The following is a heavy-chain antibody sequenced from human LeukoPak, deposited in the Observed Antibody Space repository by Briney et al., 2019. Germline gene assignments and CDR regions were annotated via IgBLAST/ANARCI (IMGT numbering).Heavy chain of an antibody. CDR2: MNPNSGNT. J-gene: IGHJ3*02. D-gene: IGHD3-10*01. CDR3: ASFGSGSYYKYAFDI. V-gene: IGHV1-8*01. CDR1: GYTFTSYD. Sequence: ASVKVSCKASGYTFTSYDINWVRQATGQGLEWMGWMNPNSGNTGYAQKFQGRVTMTRNTSISTAYMELSSLRSEDTAVYYCASFGSGSYYKYAFDIWGQGTMVTVSS.